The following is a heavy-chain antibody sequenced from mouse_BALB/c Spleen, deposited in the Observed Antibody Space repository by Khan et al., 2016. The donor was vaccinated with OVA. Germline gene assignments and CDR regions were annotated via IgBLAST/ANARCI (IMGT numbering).Heavy chain of an antibody. V-gene: IGHV9-3-1*01. Sequence: QIQLVQSGPEVKKPGETVKISCTASGFSFTNYGMNWVRQAPGKGLKWMGWINTYTGEPKYADDFKGRFAFSLETSASTAYLQISSLKSEDTATYFCASGGYWYFDDWGEGTTVTVSS. CDR1: GFSFTNYG. J-gene: IGHJ1*01. CDR3: ASGGYWYFDD. D-gene: IGHD1-1*02. CDR2: INTYTGEP.